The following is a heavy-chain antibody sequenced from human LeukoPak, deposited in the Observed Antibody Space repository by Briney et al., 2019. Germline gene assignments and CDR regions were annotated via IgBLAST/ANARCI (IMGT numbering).Heavy chain of an antibody. CDR1: GFSFSSYS. CDR2: INGSGNAI. J-gene: IGHJ4*02. CDR3: ARDYLYAFDY. D-gene: IGHD2-2*01. Sequence: GGSLRLSCAASGFSFSSYSMNWVRQAPGKGLEWVSYINGSGNAIHYTDSVKGRFTISRDNAKNALYLQMNSLRAEDTAVYFCARDYLYAFDYWGQGTLVTVSS. V-gene: IGHV3-48*01.